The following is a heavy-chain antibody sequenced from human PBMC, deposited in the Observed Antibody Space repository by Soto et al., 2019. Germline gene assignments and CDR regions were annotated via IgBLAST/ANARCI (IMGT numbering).Heavy chain of an antibody. CDR2: IYYSGST. CDR1: GGSISSYY. J-gene: IGHJ2*01. Sequence: SETLSLTCTVSGGSISSYYWSWIRQPPGKGLEWIGYIYYSGSTNYNPSLKSRVTISVDTSKNQFSLKLSSVTAADTAVYYCGTGGGDRYSYGPGPPNWYFDLWGRGTLVTVSS. CDR3: GTGGGDRYSYGPGPPNWYFDL. V-gene: IGHV4-59*01. D-gene: IGHD5-18*01.